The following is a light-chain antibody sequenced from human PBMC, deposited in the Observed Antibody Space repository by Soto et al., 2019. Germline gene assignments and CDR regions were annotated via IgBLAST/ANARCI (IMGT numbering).Light chain of an antibody. CDR1: SSNIGAGYD. CDR3: QSFDSSLSGVV. V-gene: IGLV1-40*01. Sequence: QAVVTQPPSVSGAPGQRVTISCTGSSSNIGAGYDVYWYHHLPGTAPKLLIYGNSDRPSGVPDRFSGSRSDTSASLAITGLQAEDEADYYCQSFDSSLSGVVFGGGTKLPVL. J-gene: IGLJ3*02. CDR2: GNS.